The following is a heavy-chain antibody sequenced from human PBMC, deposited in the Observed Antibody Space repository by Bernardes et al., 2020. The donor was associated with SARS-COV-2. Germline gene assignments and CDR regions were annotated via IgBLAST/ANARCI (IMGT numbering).Heavy chain of an antibody. D-gene: IGHD6-19*01. J-gene: IGHJ5*02. V-gene: IGHV1-8*01. CDR1: RYTFTNYD. Sequence: ASVKVSCKASRYTFTNYDINWVRQAAGQGLEWMGWMNPDSANTGYAQKFQGRITMTRNTSISTAYMELSSLRSEDTAVYYCARGPIGVAGTRVFDWFDPWGQGTLVTVSS. CDR3: ARGPIGVAGTRVFDWFDP. CDR2: MNPDSANT.